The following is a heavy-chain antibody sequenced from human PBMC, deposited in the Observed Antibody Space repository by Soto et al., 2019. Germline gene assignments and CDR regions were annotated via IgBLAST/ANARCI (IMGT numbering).Heavy chain of an antibody. CDR2: INPSGSST. V-gene: IGHV1-46*01. J-gene: IGHJ3*02. CDR1: GYTFTSYY. D-gene: IGHD3-22*01. Sequence: QVQLVQSGAEVKKPGASVKVSCKASGYTFTSYYMHWVRQAPGQGLEWMGIINPSGSSTSYAQKFQGRVTMTRDTSTSTVYMELSSLRSEDTAVYYCARDNYYDSSGYYHDAFDIWGQGTMVTVSS. CDR3: ARDNYYDSSGYYHDAFDI.